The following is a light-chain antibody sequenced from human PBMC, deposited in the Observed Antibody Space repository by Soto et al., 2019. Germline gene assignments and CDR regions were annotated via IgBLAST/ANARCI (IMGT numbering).Light chain of an antibody. CDR3: QTWGSGIYWV. Sequence: PVLTQSPSASASLGASVKLTCTLSSGHSSYAIAWHQQQPEKGPRYLMKLNSDGSHSKGDGIPDRFSGSSSGAERYLTISSLQSEDEADYYCQTWGSGIYWVFGGGTKLTVL. CDR1: SGHSSYA. J-gene: IGLJ3*02. CDR2: LNSDGSH. V-gene: IGLV4-69*01.